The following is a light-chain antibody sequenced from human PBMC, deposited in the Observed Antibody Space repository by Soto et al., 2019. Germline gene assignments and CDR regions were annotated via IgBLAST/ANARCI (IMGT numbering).Light chain of an antibody. J-gene: IGKJ1*01. V-gene: IGKV1-5*03. CDR2: KAS. Sequence: DIPMTQSPSTLSASVGDKITITCRASQTISSWLAWYQQKPGKAPKLLIYKASSLESGVPSRFSGSGSGTEFTLTISSLQPDDFATYYCQQYNTYWTFCQGTKVEI. CDR1: QTISSW. CDR3: QQYNTYWT.